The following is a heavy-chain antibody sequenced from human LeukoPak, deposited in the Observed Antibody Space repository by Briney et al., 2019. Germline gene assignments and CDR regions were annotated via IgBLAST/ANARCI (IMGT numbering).Heavy chain of an antibody. CDR3: ARGALYYMDV. CDR2: IVGGDGGT. V-gene: IGHV3-23*01. J-gene: IGHJ6*03. CDR1: GFSVSDNG. Sequence: GGALRLSCAASGFSVSDNGMSWVRQAPGRGLEWVSGIVGGDGGTYYADSVKGRFIISRDNSKNTLYVQMNSLRAEDTAVYYCARGALYYMDVWGKGTTVTISS.